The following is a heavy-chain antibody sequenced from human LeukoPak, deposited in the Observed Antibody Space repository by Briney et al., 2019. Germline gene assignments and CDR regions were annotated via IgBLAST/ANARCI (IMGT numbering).Heavy chain of an antibody. Sequence: GGSLRLSCAASAFTFSIYAMSWVRQAPGKGLEWVANIKQDGSEKYFVVSVKGRLTISRDNAKNSLYLQMNSLRAEDTAVYYCARLRSLDYWGQGTLVTVSS. CDR1: AFTFSIYA. V-gene: IGHV3-7*01. CDR3: ARLRSLDY. CDR2: IKQDGSEK. J-gene: IGHJ4*02.